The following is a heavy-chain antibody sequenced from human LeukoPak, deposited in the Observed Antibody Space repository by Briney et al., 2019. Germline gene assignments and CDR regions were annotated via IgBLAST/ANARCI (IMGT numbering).Heavy chain of an antibody. CDR2: IYTSGST. CDR1: GGSISSYY. V-gene: IGHV4-4*07. CDR3: AIGAYCSGGACYSIYYYGMDV. D-gene: IGHD2-15*01. J-gene: IGHJ6*02. Sequence: SETLSLTCTVSGGSISSYYWSWIRQPAGKGLEWIGRIYTSGSTNYNPSLKSRVTMSVDTSKNHFSLKLSSVTAADTAVYYCAIGAYCSGGACYSIYYYGMDVWGQGTTVTVSS.